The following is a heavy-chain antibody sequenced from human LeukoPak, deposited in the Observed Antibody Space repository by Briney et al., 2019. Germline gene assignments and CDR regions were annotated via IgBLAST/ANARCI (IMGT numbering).Heavy chain of an antibody. J-gene: IGHJ3*02. CDR3: VRGGYCSGGTCYKWNAFDI. CDR2: IVSSGSSI. V-gene: IGHV3-48*03. D-gene: IGHD2-15*01. CDR1: GFPFSSNE. Sequence: PGGSLRLSCAASGFPFSSNEMNWVRQAPGKGLEWVSYIVSSGSSIYYADSVRGRFTISRDNAKNSLYLQMNILRAEDTAIYYCVRGGYCSGGTCYKWNAFDIWGQGTRVTVSS.